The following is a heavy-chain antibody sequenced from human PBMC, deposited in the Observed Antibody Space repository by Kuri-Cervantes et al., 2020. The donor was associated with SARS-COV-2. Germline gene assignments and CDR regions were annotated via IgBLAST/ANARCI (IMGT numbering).Heavy chain of an antibody. D-gene: IGHD4-17*01. CDR1: GFTFSSYS. Sequence: GGSLRLSCAASGFTFSSYSMNWVRQAPGKGLEWVSFISSSSSYIYYADSVKGRFTISRDNSKNTLYLQMNSLRAEDTAVYYCASSSPATVTYPFDYWGQGTLVTVSS. CDR3: ASSSPATVTYPFDY. CDR2: ISSSSSYI. J-gene: IGHJ4*02. V-gene: IGHV3-21*01.